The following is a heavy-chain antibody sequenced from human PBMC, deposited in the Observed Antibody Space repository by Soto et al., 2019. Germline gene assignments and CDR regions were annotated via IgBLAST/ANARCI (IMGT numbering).Heavy chain of an antibody. CDR1: GFTFDDYA. Sequence: EVQLVESGGGLVQPGRSLRLSCAASGFTFDDYAMHWVRQAPGKGLEWVSGISWNSGSIGYADSVKGRFTISRDNAKNSLYLPMNSLRAEDTAFYYCARAYGDYFLDYWGPGTLVTLSS. D-gene: IGHD4-17*01. CDR2: ISWNSGSI. J-gene: IGHJ4*02. CDR3: ARAYGDYFLDY. V-gene: IGHV3-9*01.